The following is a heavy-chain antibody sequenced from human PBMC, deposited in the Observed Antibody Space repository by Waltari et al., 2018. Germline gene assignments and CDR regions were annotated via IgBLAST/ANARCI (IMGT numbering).Heavy chain of an antibody. J-gene: IGHJ6*02. CDR2: IYHSGST. D-gene: IGHD2-8*01. CDR1: GYSISSGYY. CDR3: ARHSPMLTYYYGMDV. Sequence: QVQLQESGPGLVKPSETLSLPCAVSGYSISSGYYWGWIRQPPGKGLEWIGSIYHSGSTYYNPSLKSRVTISVDTSKNQFSLKLSSVTAADTAVYYCARHSPMLTYYYGMDVWGQGTTVTVSS. V-gene: IGHV4-38-2*01.